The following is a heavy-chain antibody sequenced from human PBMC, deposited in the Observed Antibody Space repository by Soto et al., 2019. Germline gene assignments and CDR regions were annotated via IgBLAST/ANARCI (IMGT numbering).Heavy chain of an antibody. CDR2: INHSGST. V-gene: IGHV4-34*01. CDR3: ARGSQLRYFDWLFPFDY. D-gene: IGHD3-9*01. CDR1: GGSFSGYY. Sequence: SETLSLTCAVYGGSFSGYYWSWIRQPPGRGLEWIGEINHSGSTNYNPSLKSRVTISVDTSKNQFSLKLSSVTAADTAVYYCARGSQLRYFDWLFPFDYWGQGTLVTVSS. J-gene: IGHJ4*02.